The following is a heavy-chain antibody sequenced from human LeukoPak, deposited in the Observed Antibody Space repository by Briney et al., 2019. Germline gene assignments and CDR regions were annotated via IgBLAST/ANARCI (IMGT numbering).Heavy chain of an antibody. CDR3: ARDRFMLDYGDFPEDY. Sequence: ASVKVSCKASGGTFSSYAISWVRQAPGQGLEWMGRIIPILGIANYAQKFQGRVTITADKSTSTAYMELSSLRSEDTAVYYCARDRFMLDYGDFPEDYWGQGTLVTVSS. CDR2: IIPILGIA. CDR1: GGTFSSYA. D-gene: IGHD4-17*01. J-gene: IGHJ4*02. V-gene: IGHV1-69*04.